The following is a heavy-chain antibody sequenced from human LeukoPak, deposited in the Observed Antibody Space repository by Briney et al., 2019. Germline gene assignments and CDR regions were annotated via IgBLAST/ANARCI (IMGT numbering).Heavy chain of an antibody. CDR3: ARHNSGTYLD. V-gene: IGHV4-39*01. CDR1: GGSISSSSAY. D-gene: IGHD1-26*01. J-gene: IGHJ4*02. CDR2: IYSSGNT. Sequence: SETLSLTCTVSGGSISSSSAYWGWIRQPPGKGLDWIGSIYSSGNTYYSPSLKSRVTISLDTSKSQFSLRLSSVTAADTAVYYCARHNSGTYLDWGQGNLVTVSS.